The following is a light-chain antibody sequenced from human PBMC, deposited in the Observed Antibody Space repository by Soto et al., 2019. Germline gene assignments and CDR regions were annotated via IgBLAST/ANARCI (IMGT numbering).Light chain of an antibody. CDR2: AAS. CDR1: HYISTS. J-gene: IGKJ2*01. Sequence: DIQMTQSPSSLSASVGDRVTITCRTSHYISTSLNWYQQKPGKAPKLLIFAASSLQSGVPSRFSGSGSGTDFTLSINSLQPEDFATYHCQQSYTSRYSFAQGTKLEVK. V-gene: IGKV1-39*01. CDR3: QQSYTSRYS.